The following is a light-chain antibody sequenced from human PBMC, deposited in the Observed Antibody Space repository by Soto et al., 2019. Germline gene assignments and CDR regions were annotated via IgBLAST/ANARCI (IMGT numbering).Light chain of an antibody. J-gene: IGKJ1*01. CDR2: AAS. CDR1: QNIRNY. V-gene: IGKV1-39*01. Sequence: DIQMTQSRSSLSASVRDSVTITCQASQNIRNYLNWYQQKPGRAPKILIYAASSLQSGVPSRFSGGGSGTAFTLTITSLQPEDFATYYCQQSYSSPWTFGQGTKVEIK. CDR3: QQSYSSPWT.